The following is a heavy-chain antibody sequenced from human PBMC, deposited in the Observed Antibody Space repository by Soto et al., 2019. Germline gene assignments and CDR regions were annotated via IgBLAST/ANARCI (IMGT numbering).Heavy chain of an antibody. CDR3: ASFSDYYDSSGYENWFDP. CDR1: GYSFTSYW. Sequence: PGESLKISCKGSGYSFTSYWIGWVRQMPGKGLEWMGIIYPGDSATRYSPSFQGQVTISADKSISTAYLQWSSLKASDTAMYYCASFSDYYDSSGYENWFDPWGQGTLVTVSS. V-gene: IGHV5-51*01. CDR2: IYPGDSAT. D-gene: IGHD3-22*01. J-gene: IGHJ5*02.